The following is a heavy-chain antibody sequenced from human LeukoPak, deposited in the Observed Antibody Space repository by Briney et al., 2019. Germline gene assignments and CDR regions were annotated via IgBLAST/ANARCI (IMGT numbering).Heavy chain of an antibody. Sequence: SETLSLTCAVYGWSFNDYYWNWIRQPPGKGLEWIGEINHSGSTNYNPSLKSRVTISVDTSKNQFSLKLSSVTAADTAVYYCASNVDTAMVPYYWGQGTLVTVSS. CDR3: ASNVDTAMVPYY. V-gene: IGHV4-34*01. J-gene: IGHJ4*02. D-gene: IGHD5-18*01. CDR2: INHSGST. CDR1: GWSFNDYY.